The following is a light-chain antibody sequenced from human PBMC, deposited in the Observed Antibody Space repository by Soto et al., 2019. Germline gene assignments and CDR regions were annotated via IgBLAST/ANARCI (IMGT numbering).Light chain of an antibody. CDR3: GAWDDSLNAWV. Sequence: QPVLTQPPSASGTPGQRVTISCSGSSSNIGSISVNWYQQLPGTAPKLLIYRSDQRPSGVPDRFSGSKSGSRSATSASLAISGLQSEDEADYYCGAWDDSLNAWVFGGGTKLTVL. CDR1: SSNIGSIS. V-gene: IGLV1-44*01. J-gene: IGLJ3*02. CDR2: RSD.